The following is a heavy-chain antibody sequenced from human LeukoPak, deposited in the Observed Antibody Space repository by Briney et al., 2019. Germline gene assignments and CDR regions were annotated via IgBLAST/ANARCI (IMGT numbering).Heavy chain of an antibody. J-gene: IGHJ4*02. CDR3: AKEYSSWHQYYFDY. Sequence: SGIGDGTFYADSMKGRFTISRDNSKNTLYLQMNSLRAEDTAVYYCAKEYSSWHQYYFDYWGQGTLVTVSS. V-gene: IGHV3-23*01. CDR2: SGIGDGT. D-gene: IGHD6-6*01.